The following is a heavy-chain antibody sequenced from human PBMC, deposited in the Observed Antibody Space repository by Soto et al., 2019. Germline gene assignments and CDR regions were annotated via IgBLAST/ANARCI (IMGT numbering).Heavy chain of an antibody. J-gene: IGHJ4*02. Sequence: PGGSLRLSCAASGFTFSSYGMHWVRQAPGKGLEWVAVICYDGSNKYYADSVKGRFTISRDNSKNTLYLQMNSLRAEDTAVYYCARYVSPYYDILTGYSPPDYWGQGTLVTVSS. CDR3: ARYVSPYYDILTGYSPPDY. V-gene: IGHV3-33*01. D-gene: IGHD3-9*01. CDR1: GFTFSSYG. CDR2: ICYDGSNK.